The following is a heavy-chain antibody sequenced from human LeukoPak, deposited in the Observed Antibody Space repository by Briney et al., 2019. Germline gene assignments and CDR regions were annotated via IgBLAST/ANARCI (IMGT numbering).Heavy chain of an antibody. Sequence: GGSLRLSCAASGFTFSSYAMSWVRQAPGKGLGWVSAISGSGGSTYYADSVKGRFTISRDNSKNTLYLQMNSLRAEDTAVYYCAKDLGYCSGGSCYFDYWGQGTLVTVSS. J-gene: IGHJ4*02. CDR2: ISGSGGST. D-gene: IGHD2-15*01. V-gene: IGHV3-23*01. CDR3: AKDLGYCSGGSCYFDY. CDR1: GFTFSSYA.